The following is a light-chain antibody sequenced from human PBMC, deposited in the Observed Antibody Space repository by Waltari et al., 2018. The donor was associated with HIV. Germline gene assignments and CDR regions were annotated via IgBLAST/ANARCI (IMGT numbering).Light chain of an antibody. CDR1: SGHNTYA. CDR2: LNSDGSH. V-gene: IGLV4-69*01. J-gene: IGLJ3*02. Sequence: QLVLTQSPSASASLGASVKLTCPLSSGHNTYAIAWHQQQPEKGPRYLMRLNSDGSHTKGDGIPARFSGSSSGSERYLIISSLHSEDEADYYCQTWGSGIRVFGGGTTLTVL. CDR3: QTWGSGIRV.